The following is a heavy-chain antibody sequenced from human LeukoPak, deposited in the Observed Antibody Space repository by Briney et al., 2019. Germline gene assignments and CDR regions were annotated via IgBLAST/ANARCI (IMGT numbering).Heavy chain of an antibody. Sequence: VASVKVSCKASGYTFTSCYMHWVRQAPGQGLEWMGIINPSGGSTSYAQKFQGRVTMTRDTSTSTVYMELSSLRSEDTAVYYCTIAAAGTTDWYFDLWGRGTLVTVSS. CDR3: TIAAAGTTDWYFDL. J-gene: IGHJ2*01. CDR2: INPSGGST. V-gene: IGHV1-46*01. D-gene: IGHD6-13*01. CDR1: GYTFTSCY.